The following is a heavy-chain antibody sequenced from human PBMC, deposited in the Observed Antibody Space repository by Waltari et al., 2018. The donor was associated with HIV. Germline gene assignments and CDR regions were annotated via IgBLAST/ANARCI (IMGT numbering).Heavy chain of an antibody. CDR3: VKEHQYSHTWYSYYGMDV. J-gene: IGHJ6*02. Sequence: EVQLLESGGGLVQPGGSLRLSCAASGFTFSNYAMSWVRQAPGKGVEGVSGIRGSAYSTYYAGSVKGRFTMSRDNAKNKLYLQMNSLRAEDTAVYFCVKEHQYSHTWYSYYGMDVWGQGTTVTVSS. D-gene: IGHD6-13*01. V-gene: IGHV3-23*01. CDR2: IRGSAYST. CDR1: GFTFSNYA.